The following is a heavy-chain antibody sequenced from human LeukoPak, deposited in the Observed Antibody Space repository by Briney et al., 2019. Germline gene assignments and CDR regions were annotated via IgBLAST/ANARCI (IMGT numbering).Heavy chain of an antibody. J-gene: IGHJ4*02. CDR1: GLTYSSYW. CDR3: ARDGYSGSYYDY. Sequence: PGGSLRLSCAASGLTYSSYWMSWVRQAPGKGLEWVANIRKDGNEKYYVDSVKGRFTISRDNARNSLYLQMNSLRAEDTAVYYCARDGYSGSYYDYWGQGTLVTVSS. CDR2: IRKDGNEK. D-gene: IGHD1-26*01. V-gene: IGHV3-7*04.